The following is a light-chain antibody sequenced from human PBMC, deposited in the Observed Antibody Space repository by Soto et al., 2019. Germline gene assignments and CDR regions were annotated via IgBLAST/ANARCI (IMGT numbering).Light chain of an antibody. Sequence: QSALIQPRSVSGSPGQSVTISCTGTSSDVGTYNYVSWYRQHPGKAPKLMISDVSKRPSGVPDRFSGSKSDNTASLTISGLQAEDEGDYYCCSYAGSYTYWVFGGGTKLTVL. CDR2: DVS. V-gene: IGLV2-11*01. CDR3: CSYAGSYTYWV. CDR1: SSDVGTYNY. J-gene: IGLJ3*02.